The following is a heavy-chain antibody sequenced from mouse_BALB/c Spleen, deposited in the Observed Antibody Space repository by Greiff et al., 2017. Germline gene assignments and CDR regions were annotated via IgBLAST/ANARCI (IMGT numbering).Heavy chain of an antibody. CDR2: ISSGSSTI. Sequence: EVMLVESGGGLVQPGGSRKLSCAASGFTFSSFGMHWVRQAPEKGLEWVAYISSGSSTIYYADTVKGRFTISRDNPKNTLFLQMTSLRSEDTAMYYCARGRTRDAMDYWGQGTSVTVSS. CDR3: ARGRTRDAMDY. CDR1: GFTFSSFG. V-gene: IGHV5-17*02. J-gene: IGHJ4*01.